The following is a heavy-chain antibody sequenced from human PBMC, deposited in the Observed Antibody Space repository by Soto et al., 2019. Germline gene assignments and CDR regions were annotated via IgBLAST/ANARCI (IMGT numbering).Heavy chain of an antibody. D-gene: IGHD3-22*01. Sequence: SETLSLTCTVSGDTIGSYYWSWVRQPPGKGLEWIGYIYFTGSTNYNPSLKSRVTISVDTSKNQFSLKLSSVTAADTAVYYCAAAHYCSSGYGQFDIWGQGTMVTVSS. J-gene: IGHJ3*02. V-gene: IGHV4-59*08. CDR3: AAAHYCSSGYGQFDI. CDR1: GDTIGSYY. CDR2: IYFTGST.